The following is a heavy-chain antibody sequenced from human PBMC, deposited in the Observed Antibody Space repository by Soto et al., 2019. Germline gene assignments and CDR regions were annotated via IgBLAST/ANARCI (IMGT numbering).Heavy chain of an antibody. CDR1: GSSINSSGYY. J-gene: IGHJ4*02. V-gene: IGHV4-39*01. CDR2: MFYGVSP. CDR3: ARLPSRHLVDY. Sequence: SETLSLTCTVSGSSINSSGYYWGWIRQPPGKGLEWIGSMFYGVSPYYNPSLKSRVTVSVDTSKNQFSLNLRSVTAADTAVYYCARLPSRHLVDYWGQGTLVTVSS. D-gene: IGHD3-3*02.